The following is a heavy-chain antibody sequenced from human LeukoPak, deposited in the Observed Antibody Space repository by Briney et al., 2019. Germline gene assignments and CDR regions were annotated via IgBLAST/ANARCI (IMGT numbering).Heavy chain of an antibody. CDR2: ISYDGSHK. CDR3: ARAFYSRSYNFDY. CDR1: GFIFSNYA. Sequence: GGSLRLSCAASGFIFSNYAMHWVRQAPGKGLEWVAIISYDGSHKYDADSVKGRLTISRDNSKNTLYLQMNSLRTEDTAVYYCARAFYSRSYNFDYWGQGTLVTVSS. J-gene: IGHJ4*02. D-gene: IGHD1-26*01. V-gene: IGHV3-30-3*01.